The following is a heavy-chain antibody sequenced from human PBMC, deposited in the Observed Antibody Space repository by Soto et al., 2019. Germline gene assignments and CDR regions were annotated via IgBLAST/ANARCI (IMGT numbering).Heavy chain of an antibody. CDR1: GDTFSSYW. CDR2: IDPSDSYT. J-gene: IGHJ6*02. V-gene: IGHV5-10-1*01. Sequence: GESLKISCQGSGDTFSSYWIGWVRQMPGKGLECMGKIDPSDSYTNYSPSFQGHVTISADKSISTAYLQWSSLKASDTAMYYCARLSSLGGMDVWGQGTTVTVSS. CDR3: ARLSSLGGMDV.